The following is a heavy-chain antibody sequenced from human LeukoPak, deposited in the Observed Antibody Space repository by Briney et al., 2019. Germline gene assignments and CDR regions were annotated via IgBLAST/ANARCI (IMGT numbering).Heavy chain of an antibody. J-gene: IGHJ4*02. D-gene: IGHD2-2*01. CDR3: ARAAFSVVPAAVAFDY. V-gene: IGHV4-4*09. CDR2: IYTSGST. CDR1: GGSISSYY. Sequence: SETLSLTCTVSGGSISSYYWSWIRQPPGKGLEWIGYIYTSGSTNYNPSLKSRVTISVDTSKNQFSQKLSSVTAADTAVYYCARAAFSVVPAAVAFDYWGQGTLVTVSS.